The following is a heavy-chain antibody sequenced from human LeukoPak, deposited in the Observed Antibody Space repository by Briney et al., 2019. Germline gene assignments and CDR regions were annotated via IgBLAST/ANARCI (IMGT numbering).Heavy chain of an antibody. J-gene: IGHJ1*01. V-gene: IGHV1-2*02. CDR2: ISPGNGGT. D-gene: IGHD3-10*01. CDR3: AREYYYGSGSYYSFQH. CDR1: GYTFSGYY. Sequence: ASVKVSCKASGYTFSGYYMHWMRQAPGRGPEWMGWISPGNGGTKYAQKFQGRVTLTRDTSISTAYMELSRLRSDDTAVYYCAREYYYGSGSYYSFQHWGQGTLVTVSS.